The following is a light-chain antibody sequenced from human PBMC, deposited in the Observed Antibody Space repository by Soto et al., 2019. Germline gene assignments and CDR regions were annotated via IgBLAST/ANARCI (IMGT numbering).Light chain of an antibody. CDR2: DTS. V-gene: IGLV7-46*01. CDR3: FLSYSDVGKV. J-gene: IGLJ2*01. Sequence: QAVVTQEPSLTVSPGGTVTLTCGSSTGAVTSGHYPYWFQQKPGQAPRTLIYDTSTKHSWTPARFSGSLLGGKAALTLSGAQPEDEAEYYCFLSYSDVGKVFGGGTQLTVL. CDR1: TGAVTSGHY.